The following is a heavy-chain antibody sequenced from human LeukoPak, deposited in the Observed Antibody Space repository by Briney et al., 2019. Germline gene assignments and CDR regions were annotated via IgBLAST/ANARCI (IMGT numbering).Heavy chain of an antibody. CDR2: IYYSGST. Sequence: SETLSLTCTVSGGSISSSSYYWGWIRQPPGKELEWIGSIYYSGSTYYNPSLKSRVTISVDTSKNQFSLKLSSVTDADTAVYYCASLVTTAIDPWGQGTLVTVSS. J-gene: IGHJ5*02. CDR1: GGSISSSSYY. V-gene: IGHV4-39*01. CDR3: ASLVTTAIDP. D-gene: IGHD4-17*01.